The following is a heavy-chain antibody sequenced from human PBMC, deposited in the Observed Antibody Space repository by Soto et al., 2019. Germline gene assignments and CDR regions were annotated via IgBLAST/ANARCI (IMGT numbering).Heavy chain of an antibody. Sequence: SETLSLTCTVSGGSISSGDYYWSWIRQPPGKGLEWIGYIYYSGSTYYNPSLKSRVTISVDTSKNQFSLKLSSVTAADTAVYYCARDRDSSGYYRGDAFDIWGQGTMVTVSS. J-gene: IGHJ3*02. CDR3: ARDRDSSGYYRGDAFDI. CDR1: GGSISSGDYY. V-gene: IGHV4-30-4*01. D-gene: IGHD3-22*01. CDR2: IYYSGST.